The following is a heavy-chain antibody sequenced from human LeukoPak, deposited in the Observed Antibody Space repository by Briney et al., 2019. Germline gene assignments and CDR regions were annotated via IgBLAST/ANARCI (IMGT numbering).Heavy chain of an antibody. J-gene: IGHJ4*02. Sequence: GGSLRLSCAASGFTFSSYNMNWVRQAPGKGLEWVSYISSSSSTIYYADSVKGRFTISRDNAKNSLYLQMNSLRAEDTAVYYCARDQVLLWFGELWGGYYFDCWGQGTLVTVSS. D-gene: IGHD3-10*01. CDR2: ISSSSSTI. V-gene: IGHV3-48*01. CDR1: GFTFSSYN. CDR3: ARDQVLLWFGELWGGYYFDC.